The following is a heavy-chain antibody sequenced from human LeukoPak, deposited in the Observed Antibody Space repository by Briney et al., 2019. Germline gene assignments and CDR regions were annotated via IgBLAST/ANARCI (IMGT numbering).Heavy chain of an antibody. Sequence: SETLSLTCTVSGGSISSSTYYWGWIRQPPGKGLEWIGSIYYSGSPYSNPSLKSRVTISDDTSKNQFSLKLSSVTAADTAVYYCASITIFGVVLDYWGQGTLVTVSS. CDR2: IYYSGSP. CDR3: ASITIFGVVLDY. J-gene: IGHJ4*02. V-gene: IGHV4-39*01. CDR1: GGSISSSTYY. D-gene: IGHD3-3*01.